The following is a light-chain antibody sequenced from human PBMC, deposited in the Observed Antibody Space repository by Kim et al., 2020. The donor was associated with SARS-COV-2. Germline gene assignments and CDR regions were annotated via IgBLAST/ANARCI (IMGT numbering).Light chain of an antibody. V-gene: IGLV1-44*01. J-gene: IGLJ3*02. CDR1: SSNIGTTT. CDR3: ATWDDSVNTWI. CDR2: TNE. Sequence: VTHTVPGSSSNIGTTTINWYQQPPGAAPRLLIYTNEQRPSGVADRFSASKSGTSSSLAISVLQSEDEAEYYCATWDDSVNTWIFGGGTKVTVL.